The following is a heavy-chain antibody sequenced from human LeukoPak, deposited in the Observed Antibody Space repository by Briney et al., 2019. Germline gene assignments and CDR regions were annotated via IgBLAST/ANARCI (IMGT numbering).Heavy chain of an antibody. D-gene: IGHD6-19*01. CDR3: ARESESGWDGDRGPYFDY. CDR2: ISNSGTIK. CDR1: GFAFSSYA. V-gene: IGHV3-48*03. J-gene: IGHJ4*02. Sequence: GGSLRLSCAASGFAFSSYAMNWVRQAPGKGLEFVSYISNSGTIKYNADSVKGRFTISRDNAKNSLYLQMNSLRAEDTAVYYCARESESGWDGDRGPYFDYWGQGTLVTVSS.